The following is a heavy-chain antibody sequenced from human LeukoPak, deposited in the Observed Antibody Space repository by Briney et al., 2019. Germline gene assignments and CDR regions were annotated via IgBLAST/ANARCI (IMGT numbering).Heavy chain of an antibody. D-gene: IGHD6-6*01. CDR3: AREVGGTSSSFPDY. CDR1: GFPFSSYW. J-gene: IGHJ4*02. CDR2: IRHDGSET. V-gene: IGHV3-7*01. Sequence: PGGSLRLSCAASGFPFSSYWMSWVRQAPGKGLEWVANIRHDGSETYYVDSLRGRFTISRDNAKNLVYLQMSSLRAEDTAVYYCAREVGGTSSSFPDYWGQGTLVTVSS.